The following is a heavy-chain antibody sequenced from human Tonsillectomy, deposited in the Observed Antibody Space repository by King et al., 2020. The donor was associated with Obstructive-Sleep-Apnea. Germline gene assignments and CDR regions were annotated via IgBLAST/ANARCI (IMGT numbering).Heavy chain of an antibody. CDR2: ISNDGTDN. CDR1: GFTFSNYA. D-gene: IGHD3-10*01. Sequence: VQLVESGGGVVQPGRSLRLSCAASGFTFSNYAMHWVRQAPGKGLEWVAVISNDGTDNYYADSVKGGFTISRDNSKNTLFLQMDSLRAEDTAVYYCARERYNYGPFDYWGQGTLVTVSS. V-gene: IGHV3-30*04. J-gene: IGHJ4*02. CDR3: ARERYNYGPFDY.